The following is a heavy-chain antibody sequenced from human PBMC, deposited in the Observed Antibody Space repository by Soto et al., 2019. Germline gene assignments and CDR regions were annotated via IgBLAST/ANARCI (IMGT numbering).Heavy chain of an antibody. Sequence: GGSLRLSCAASGFTVSSNYMSWVRQATGKGLEWVSLIYSGGSTDYAGSVNGRFTVSRDNSKNTLYLQMNSLRAEDTAVYYCARLREAAAIDYWGQGTLVTSPQ. CDR2: IYSGGST. D-gene: IGHD2-15*01. CDR3: ARLREAAAIDY. V-gene: IGHV3-53*01. J-gene: IGHJ4*02. CDR1: GFTVSSNY.